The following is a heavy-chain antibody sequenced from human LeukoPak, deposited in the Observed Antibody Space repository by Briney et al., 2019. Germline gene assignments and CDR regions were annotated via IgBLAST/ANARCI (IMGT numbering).Heavy chain of an antibody. Sequence: GGSVRLSCEASGFKFSSYWLSWVRQAPGKGLEWVGNIKQDRSGKYYVDSVKGRFTISRDNANNSLYLQMNSLRDDDTAVYYCARDGVTFGYWGQGTLVTV. D-gene: IGHD4-23*01. CDR1: GFKFSSYW. CDR3: ARDGVTFGY. V-gene: IGHV3-7*05. J-gene: IGHJ4*02. CDR2: IKQDRSGK.